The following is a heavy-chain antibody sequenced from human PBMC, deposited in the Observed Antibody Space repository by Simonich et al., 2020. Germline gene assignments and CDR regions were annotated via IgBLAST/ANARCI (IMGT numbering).Heavy chain of an antibody. CDR3: ARHAGFAFDI. CDR1: GGSISSSSYY. Sequence: QLQLQESGPGLVKPSETLSLTCTVSGGSISSSSYYWGWIRQPPGKGREWIGSIYYSGSTSYNPSLKSRVTISVDTSKNQFSLKLSSVTAADTAVYYCARHAGFAFDIWGQGTMVTVSS. CDR2: IYYSGST. V-gene: IGHV4-39*01. D-gene: IGHD6-13*01. J-gene: IGHJ3*02.